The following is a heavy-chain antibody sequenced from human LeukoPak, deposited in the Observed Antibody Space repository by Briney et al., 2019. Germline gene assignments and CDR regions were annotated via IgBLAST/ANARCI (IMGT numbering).Heavy chain of an antibody. CDR3: AKATSGEAGGDFDY. V-gene: IGHV3-23*01. J-gene: IGHJ4*02. Sequence: GSLRLSCSATGFTFSTFGMHWVRQAPGKGLEWVSAISGSGGSTYYADSVKGRFTISRDNSKNTLYLQMNSLRAEDTAVYYCAKATSGEAGGDFDYWGQGTLVTVSS. CDR1: GFTFSTFG. CDR2: ISGSGGST. D-gene: IGHD3-10*01.